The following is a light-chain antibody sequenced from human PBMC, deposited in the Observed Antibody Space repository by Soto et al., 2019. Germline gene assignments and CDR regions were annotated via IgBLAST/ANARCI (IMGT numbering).Light chain of an antibody. V-gene: IGLV2-14*01. CDR1: SSDVGAYNF. CDR2: KVS. Sequence: QSALTQPASVSGSPGQSITISCSGTSSDVGAYNFVSWYQHHPGKAPKLMIDKVSYWPSGVSNRYSGSKSGNTASLPISGLQPDDEADYYCSSCSSSSILYVFGTGTKVTVL. J-gene: IGLJ1*01. CDR3: SSCSSSSILYV.